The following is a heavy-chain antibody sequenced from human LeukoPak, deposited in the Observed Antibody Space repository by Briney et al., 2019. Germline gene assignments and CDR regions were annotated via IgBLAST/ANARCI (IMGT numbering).Heavy chain of an antibody. CDR1: GFTFGSYV. CDR2: ITNSGGST. Sequence: TGGSLRLSCAASGFTFGSYVMRWVRQAPGKGLEWVSAITNSGGSTYYADSVKGRFTISRDNSKNTLYLRMYSLRAEDTALYYCVKDMWDYWGQGTLVTVSS. CDR3: VKDMWDY. J-gene: IGHJ4*02. V-gene: IGHV3-23*01. D-gene: IGHD2-21*01.